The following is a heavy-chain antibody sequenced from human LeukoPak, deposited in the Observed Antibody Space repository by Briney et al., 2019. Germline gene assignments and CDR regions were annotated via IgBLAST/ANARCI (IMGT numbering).Heavy chain of an antibody. D-gene: IGHD3-22*01. CDR3: ARQPGYYDSSGYGIIDY. Sequence: GSLRLSCAASGFTFSTYTMNWVRQAPGKGLEWVSSISTSSTYIYYADSVKGRFTISRDNAKNSLYLQMNSLRAEDTAVYYCARQPGYYDSSGYGIIDYWGQGTLVTVSS. CDR2: ISTSSTYI. CDR1: GFTFSTYT. V-gene: IGHV3-21*01. J-gene: IGHJ4*02.